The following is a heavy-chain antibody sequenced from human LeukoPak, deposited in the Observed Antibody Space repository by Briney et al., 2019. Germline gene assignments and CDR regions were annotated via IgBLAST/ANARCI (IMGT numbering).Heavy chain of an antibody. CDR2: VSTTGST. CDR1: GGSISSGRYY. Sequence: PSETLSLTCTVSGGSISSGRYYWRWIRQPAGKGLEWIGRVSTTGSTNYNPSLRSRVTISLDTSKNQFSLKLTSVTAADTAVYYCATLPGGVTTPNPSWGQGTLVTVSS. CDR3: ATLPGGVTTPNPS. J-gene: IGHJ5*02. D-gene: IGHD4-17*01. V-gene: IGHV4-61*02.